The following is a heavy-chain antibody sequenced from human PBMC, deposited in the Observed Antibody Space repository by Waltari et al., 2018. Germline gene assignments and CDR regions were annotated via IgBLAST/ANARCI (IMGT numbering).Heavy chain of an antibody. CDR3: ASKLPNYYGSGSYFAFDI. J-gene: IGHJ3*02. V-gene: IGHV3-53*02. D-gene: IGHD3-10*01. CDR2: IYSGGST. Sequence: EVQLVETGGGLIQPGGSLRLSCAASGFTVSSNYMSWVRQAPGKGLEWVSVIYSGGSTYYADSVKGRFTISRDNSKNTLYLQMNSLRAEDTAVYYCASKLPNYYGSGSYFAFDIWGQGTTVTVSS. CDR1: GFTVSSNY.